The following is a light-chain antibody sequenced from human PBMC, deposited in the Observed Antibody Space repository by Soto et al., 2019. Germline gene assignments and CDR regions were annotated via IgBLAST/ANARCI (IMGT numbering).Light chain of an antibody. CDR2: GAS. CDR3: QQYNNWRPYT. Sequence: EIVMTQSPATLSVSPGERATLSCRASQSVSSILAWYQQKPGQAPRLLIYGASTRATGIPARFSGSGSGTEFTLTISSLQSEDFAVYYCQQYNNWRPYTFGQGTKLEI. J-gene: IGKJ2*01. V-gene: IGKV3-15*01. CDR1: QSVSSI.